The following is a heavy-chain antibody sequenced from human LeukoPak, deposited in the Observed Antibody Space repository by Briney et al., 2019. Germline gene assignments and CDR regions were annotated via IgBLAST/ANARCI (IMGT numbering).Heavy chain of an antibody. D-gene: IGHD3-22*01. CDR3: AKDIGDNYYDSSGYLDY. V-gene: IGHV3-30*04. CDR2: ISYDGSDK. CDR1: GFTFSSYA. Sequence: PGGSLRLSCAASGFTFSSYAMYWVRQAPGKGLEWVAVISYDGSDKFYADSVKGRFTISRDSSKNTLYLQMNSLRAEDTAVYYCAKDIGDNYYDSSGYLDYWGQGTLVTVSS. J-gene: IGHJ4*02.